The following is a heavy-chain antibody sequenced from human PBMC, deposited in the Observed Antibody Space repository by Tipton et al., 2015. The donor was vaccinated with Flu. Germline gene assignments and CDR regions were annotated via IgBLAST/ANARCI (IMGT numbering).Heavy chain of an antibody. V-gene: IGHV1-3*01. CDR3: ARENGGAFDF. J-gene: IGHJ3*01. Sequence: QLVQSGAEVKKPGASVTISCKASGYIFSSHAMHWVRQAPGQRLEWMGWINAGNGKTHYSQKFQGRVTITRDTFATTACMELSSLRSEGTALYYCARENGGAFDFWGLGTMATVSS. CDR1: GYIFSSHA. CDR2: INAGNGKT. D-gene: IGHD3-10*01.